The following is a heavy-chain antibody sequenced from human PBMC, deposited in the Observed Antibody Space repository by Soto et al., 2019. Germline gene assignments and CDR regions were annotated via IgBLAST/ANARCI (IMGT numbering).Heavy chain of an antibody. Sequence: SVKVSCKASGGTFSSYAISWVRQAPGQGLEWMGGIIPISDTTNYAQKFQGRVTITADESTSTAYMELSSLRSEDTAVYYCARSQGSSTSLEIYYYYSYGVEVWGQGTTVTVSS. CDR3: ARSQGSSTSLEIYYYYSYGVEV. V-gene: IGHV1-69*13. CDR2: IIPISDTT. J-gene: IGHJ6*02. D-gene: IGHD2-2*01. CDR1: GGTFSSYA.